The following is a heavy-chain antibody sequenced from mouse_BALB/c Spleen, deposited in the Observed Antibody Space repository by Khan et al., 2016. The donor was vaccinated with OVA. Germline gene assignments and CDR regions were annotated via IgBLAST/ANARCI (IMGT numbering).Heavy chain of an antibody. CDR1: GFSLTSYG. D-gene: IGHD2-4*01. J-gene: IGHJ1*01. CDR2: IWSYGST. CDR3: ARFYDYEGYFDV. V-gene: IGHV2-4*02. Sequence: QVHVKQSGPGLVQPSQSLSITCTVSGFSLTSYGVHWVRQPPGKGLEWLGVIWSYGSTDYNAAFISRLSISKDNSKSQVFFKMNSLQADDTAIYYCARFYDYEGYFDVWGAGTTVTVSS.